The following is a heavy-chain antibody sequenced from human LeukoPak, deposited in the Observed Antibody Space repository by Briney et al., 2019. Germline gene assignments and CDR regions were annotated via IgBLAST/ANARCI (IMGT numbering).Heavy chain of an antibody. CDR2: IYTSGST. CDR3: ARGYRGQWLVPLHFDY. V-gene: IGHV4-4*07. J-gene: IGHJ4*02. CDR1: GGSISSYY. Sequence: PSETLSLTCTVSGGSISSYYWSWIRQPAGKGLEWIRRIYTSGSTNYNPSLKSRVTMSVDTSKNQFSLKLSSVTAADTAVYYCARGYRGQWLVPLHFDYWGQGTLVTVSS. D-gene: IGHD6-19*01.